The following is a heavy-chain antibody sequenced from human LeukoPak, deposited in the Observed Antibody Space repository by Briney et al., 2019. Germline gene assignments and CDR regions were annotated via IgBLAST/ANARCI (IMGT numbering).Heavy chain of an antibody. CDR3: ARESSENYYYFDY. CDR2: INHSGST. D-gene: IGHD3-10*01. CDR1: GGSISSGSYY. Sequence: SQTLSLTCTVSGGSISSGSYYWSWIRQPPGKGLEWIGEINHSGSTNYNPSLKSRVTISVDTSKNQFSLKLNSVTAADTAVYYCARESSENYYYFDYWGQGTLVTVSS. J-gene: IGHJ4*02. V-gene: IGHV4-39*07.